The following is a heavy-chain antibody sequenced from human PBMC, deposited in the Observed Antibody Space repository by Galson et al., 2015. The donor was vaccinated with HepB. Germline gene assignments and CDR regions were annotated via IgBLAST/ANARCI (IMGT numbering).Heavy chain of an antibody. CDR1: GGSISSSSYY. D-gene: IGHD3-10*01. CDR2: IYYSGST. J-gene: IGHJ4*02. V-gene: IGHV4-39*01. Sequence: SETLSLTCTVSGGSISSSSYYWGWIRQPPGKGLEWIGSIYYSGSTYYNPSLKSRVTISVDTSKNQFSLKLSSVTAADTAVYYCARHTRAGRQAPDYWGQGTLVTVPS. CDR3: ARHTRAGRQAPDY.